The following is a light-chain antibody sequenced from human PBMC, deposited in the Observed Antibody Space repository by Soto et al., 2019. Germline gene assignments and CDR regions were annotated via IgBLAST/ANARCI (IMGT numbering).Light chain of an antibody. CDR2: GAS. CDR3: QQSYSIPWT. J-gene: IGKJ1*01. CDR1: QSVSSSY. Sequence: EIVLTQSPGTLSLSPGERATLSCRASQSVSSSYLAWYQQKPGQAPRLLIYGASSRATGIPDRFSGSGSGTDFTLIISSLQPEDFAFYHCQQSYSIPWTSGHGTKVDIK. V-gene: IGKV3-20*01.